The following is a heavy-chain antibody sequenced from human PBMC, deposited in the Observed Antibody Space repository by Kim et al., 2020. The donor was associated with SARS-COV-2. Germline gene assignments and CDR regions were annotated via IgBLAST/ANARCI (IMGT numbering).Heavy chain of an antibody. D-gene: IGHD1-26*01. CDR3: ASLAGGELTRTTAPNFDY. Sequence: GGSLRLSCAASGFTFSSYSMNWVRQAPGKGLEWVSYISSSSSTIYYADSVKGRFTISRDNAKNSLYLQMNSLRDEDTAVYYCASLAGGELTRTTAPNFDYWGQGTLVTVSS. J-gene: IGHJ4*02. CDR2: ISSSSSTI. V-gene: IGHV3-48*02. CDR1: GFTFSSYS.